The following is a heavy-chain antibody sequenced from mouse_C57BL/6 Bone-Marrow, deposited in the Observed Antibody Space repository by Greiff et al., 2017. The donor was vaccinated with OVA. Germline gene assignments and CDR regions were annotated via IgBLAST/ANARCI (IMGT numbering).Heavy chain of an antibody. D-gene: IGHD1-1*01. CDR1: GFNIKDYY. J-gene: IGHJ2*01. CDR3: ARPLNYYGSSLNY. Sequence: EVKLQESGAELVKPGASVKLSCPASGFNIKDYYMHWVKQRTEKGLEWIGRVDPEDGETKYVPKFQGKATITADTSSNTAYLQLSSLTSEDTAVYYCARPLNYYGSSLNYWGQGTTLTVSS. CDR2: VDPEDGET. V-gene: IGHV14-2*01.